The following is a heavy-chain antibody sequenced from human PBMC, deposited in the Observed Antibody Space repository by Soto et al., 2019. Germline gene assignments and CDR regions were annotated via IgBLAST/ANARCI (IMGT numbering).Heavy chain of an antibody. Sequence: HPGGSLRLSCAASRFTFSSYGMHWVRQAPGKGLEWVALIWYGGGKKYYADSVKGRFTISRDNSKNTLYLQMNSLRAEDTAVYYCAKDREYYDSSGYFDYWGQGTLVTVSS. J-gene: IGHJ4*02. CDR3: AKDREYYDSSGYFDY. CDR1: RFTFSSYG. D-gene: IGHD3-22*01. V-gene: IGHV3-33*06. CDR2: IWYGGGKK.